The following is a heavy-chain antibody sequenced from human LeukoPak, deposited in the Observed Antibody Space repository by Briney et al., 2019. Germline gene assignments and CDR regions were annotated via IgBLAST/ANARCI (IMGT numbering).Heavy chain of an antibody. CDR2: IIPIFGTA. J-gene: IGHJ4*02. CDR3: ARDQHEQPDY. V-gene: IGHV1-69*01. Sequence: SVKVSCKASGGTFSSYAISWVRQAPGQGLEWMGGIIPIFGTANYAQKFQGRVTITADESTSTAYIELSSLRSDDTAVYYCARDQHEQPDYWGQGTLVTVSS. CDR1: GGTFSSYA.